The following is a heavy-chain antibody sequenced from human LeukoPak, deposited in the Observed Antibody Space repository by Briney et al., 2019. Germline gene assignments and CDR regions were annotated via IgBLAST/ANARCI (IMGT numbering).Heavy chain of an antibody. CDR2: INTNTGNP. CDR3: AKGRITMVRGVKSRWFDP. J-gene: IGHJ5*02. Sequence: ASVKVSCKASGYTFTSYAMNWVRQAPGQGLEWMGWINTNTGNPTYAQGFTGQFVFSLDTSVSTAYLQISSLKAEDTAVYYCAKGRITMVRGVKSRWFDPWGQGTLATVSS. D-gene: IGHD3-10*01. CDR1: GYTFTSYA. V-gene: IGHV7-4-1*02.